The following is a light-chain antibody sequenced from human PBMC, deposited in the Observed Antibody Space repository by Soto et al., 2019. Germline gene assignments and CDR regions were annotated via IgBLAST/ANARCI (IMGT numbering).Light chain of an antibody. CDR1: QGIGTA. CDR2: DAS. CDR3: QQFNTKPLT. V-gene: IGKV1-13*02. J-gene: IGKJ4*01. Sequence: IQLTQSPSTLSASVGDRVTITCRASQGIGTALAWYHQRPGNSPDLLVYDASTLQSGVPSRFSGSGSETDFSLTVSGLQPEDFGHYYCQQFNTKPLTFGGGTRVEIK.